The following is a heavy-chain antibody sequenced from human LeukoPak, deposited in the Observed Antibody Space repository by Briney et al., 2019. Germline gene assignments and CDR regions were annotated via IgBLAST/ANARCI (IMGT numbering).Heavy chain of an antibody. CDR2: IYYSGST. CDR1: GDPISRSTSY. J-gene: IGHJ3*02. Sequence: SETLSLTCTVSGDPISRSTSYWGWIRQPPGKGLEWIGNIYYSGSTSYNPSLKSRVTLSVDTSKNQFSLRLTSVTAADTAVYYCVRRPSGFDMWGQGTMVTVSS. D-gene: IGHD3-3*01. CDR3: VRRPSGFDM. V-gene: IGHV4-39*01.